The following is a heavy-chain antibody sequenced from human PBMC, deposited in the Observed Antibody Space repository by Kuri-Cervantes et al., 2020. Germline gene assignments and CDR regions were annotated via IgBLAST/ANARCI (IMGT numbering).Heavy chain of an antibody. CDR3: ARVSSGWYTTRSDAFDI. D-gene: IGHD6-19*01. V-gene: IGHV1-18*01. J-gene: IGHJ3*02. CDR1: GYTFSSSG. Sequence: ASVKVSCKASGYTFSSSGISWVRQAPGQGLEWMGWISAYNGNTNYAQKLQGRVTMTTDTSTSTAYMELRSLRSDDTAVYYCARVSSGWYTTRSDAFDIWGQGTMVTVSS. CDR2: ISAYNGNT.